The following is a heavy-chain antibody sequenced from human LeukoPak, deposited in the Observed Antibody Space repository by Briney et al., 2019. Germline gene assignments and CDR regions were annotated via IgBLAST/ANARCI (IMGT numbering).Heavy chain of an antibody. V-gene: IGHV3-21*06. Sequence: GGSLRLSCVGSGLTFSSYTVNWVRQAPGKGLEGVSSISSSSSFKQYAYSAKGGFTISIDNAINSLYLQISGLRGEDTAVYYCARDLGSGDYLRKYFDLWGRGTLVAVSS. CDR1: GLTFSSYT. CDR2: ISSSSSFK. D-gene: IGHD4-17*01. CDR3: ARDLGSGDYLRKYFDL. J-gene: IGHJ2*01.